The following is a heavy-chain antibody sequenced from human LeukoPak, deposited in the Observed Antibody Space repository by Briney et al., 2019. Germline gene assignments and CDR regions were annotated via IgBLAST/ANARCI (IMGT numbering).Heavy chain of an antibody. D-gene: IGHD1-1*01. Sequence: SETLSLTCTVPGGSISSSSNYWGWIRQSPGKGLEWIGSVYYSGPTYYNPSLESRVNILIDTSENQFSLRLSSVTAADTAMYYCARSISGTRESFDYWGQGTLVTVSS. J-gene: IGHJ4*02. CDR1: GGSISSSSNY. CDR2: VYYSGPT. CDR3: ARSISGTRESFDY. V-gene: IGHV4-39*07.